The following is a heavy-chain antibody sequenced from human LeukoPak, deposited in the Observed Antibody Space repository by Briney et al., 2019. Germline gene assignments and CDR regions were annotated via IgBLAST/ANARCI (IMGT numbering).Heavy chain of an antibody. J-gene: IGHJ4*02. D-gene: IGHD4-17*01. CDR1: GGSFSGYY. CDR3: ASGLMTTLDY. Sequence: PSETLSLTCAVCGGSFSGYYWSWIRQPPGKGLEWIGEINHSGSTNYNPSLKSRVTISIDTSKNQFSLKLSSVTAADTAVYYCASGLMTTLDYWGQGTLVTVSS. CDR2: INHSGST. V-gene: IGHV4-34*01.